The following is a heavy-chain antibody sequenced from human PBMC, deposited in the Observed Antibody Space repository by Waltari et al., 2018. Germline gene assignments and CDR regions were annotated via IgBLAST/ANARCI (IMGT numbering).Heavy chain of an antibody. D-gene: IGHD2-15*01. CDR1: GGSISSSSYY. CDR2: IYYSGST. CDR3: ARHDSRTGYYYYMDV. J-gene: IGHJ6*03. V-gene: IGHV4-39*01. Sequence: QLQLQESGPGLVKPSETLSLTCTVSGGSISSSSYYWGWIRQPPGKGLEWIGSIYYSGSTYYNPSLKSRVTISVDTSKNQFSLKLSSVTAADTAVYYCARHDSRTGYYYYMDVWGKGTTVTVSS.